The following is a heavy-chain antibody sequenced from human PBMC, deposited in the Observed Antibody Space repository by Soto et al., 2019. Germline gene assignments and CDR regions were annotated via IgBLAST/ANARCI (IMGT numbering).Heavy chain of an antibody. CDR1: GCTFTGYY. D-gene: IGHD1-26*01. V-gene: IGHV1-2*04. CDR2: INPNSGGT. J-gene: IGHJ4*02. CDR3: ARDDGSGSYYVGGY. Sequence: GASVKVSCKASGCTFTGYYMHWVRQAPGQGLEWMGWINPNSGGTNYAQKFQGWVTMTRDTSTSTVYMELSSLRSEDTAVYYCARDDGSGSYYVGGYWGQGTLVTVSS.